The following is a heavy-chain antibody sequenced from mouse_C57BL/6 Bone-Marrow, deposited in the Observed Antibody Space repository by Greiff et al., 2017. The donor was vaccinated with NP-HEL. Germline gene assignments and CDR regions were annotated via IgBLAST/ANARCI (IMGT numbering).Heavy chain of an antibody. Sequence: QVQLKQPGAELVRPGSSVKLSCKASGYTFTSYWMHWVKQRPIQGLEWIGNIDPSDSETHYNQKFKDKATLTVDKSSSTAYMQLSSLTSEDSAVYYCARWDYYGSSYYYWGQGTTLTVSS. V-gene: IGHV1-52*01. CDR1: GYTFTSYW. CDR3: ARWDYYGSSYYY. CDR2: IDPSDSET. J-gene: IGHJ2*01. D-gene: IGHD1-1*01.